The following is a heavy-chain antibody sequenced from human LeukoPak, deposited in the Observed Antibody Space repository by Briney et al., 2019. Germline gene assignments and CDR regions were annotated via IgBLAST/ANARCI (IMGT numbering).Heavy chain of an antibody. CDR3: AKDRGITMVRGADY. D-gene: IGHD3-10*01. Sequence: GGSLRLSCAASGFTFSSYGMHWVRQAPGKGLEGVAVISYDGSNKYYADSVKGRFTISRDNSKNTLYLQMNSLRAEDTAVYYCAKDRGITMVRGADYWGQGTLVTVSS. CDR2: ISYDGSNK. J-gene: IGHJ4*02. CDR1: GFTFSSYG. V-gene: IGHV3-30*18.